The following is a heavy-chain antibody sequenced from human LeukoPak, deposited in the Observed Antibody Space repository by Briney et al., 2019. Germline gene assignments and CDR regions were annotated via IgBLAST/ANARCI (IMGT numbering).Heavy chain of an antibody. V-gene: IGHV4-38-2*02. D-gene: IGHD6-6*01. CDR1: GYSTSRGYY. CDR3: ASGIAARRGDGPVDY. Sequence: ILYITGTVAGYSTSRGYYSFWIPPPPGNGLEWFGSIYHSGSTYYNPSLKSRVTISVDTSKNQFSLKLSSVTAADTAVYYCASGIAARRGDGPVDYWGQGTLVTVSS. CDR2: IYHSGST. J-gene: IGHJ4*02.